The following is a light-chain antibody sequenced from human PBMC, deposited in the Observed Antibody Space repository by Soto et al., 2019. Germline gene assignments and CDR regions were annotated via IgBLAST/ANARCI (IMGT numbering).Light chain of an antibody. V-gene: IGLV1-44*01. J-gene: IGLJ3*02. CDR2: SNN. Sequence: QSVLTQAPSASGTPGQRVTISCSGSSSNIGSNTVNWYQQLPGTAPKLLIYSNNQRPSGVPDRFSGSKSGTSASLAISGLQSGDEADYYCAAWDDSLHGPVFGGGTKLTVL. CDR1: SSNIGSNT. CDR3: AAWDDSLHGPV.